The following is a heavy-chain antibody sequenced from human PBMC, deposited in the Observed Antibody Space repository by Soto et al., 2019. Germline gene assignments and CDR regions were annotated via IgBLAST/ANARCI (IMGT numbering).Heavy chain of an antibody. J-gene: IGHJ5*02. CDR3: ARKYYYDSSGSFDP. D-gene: IGHD3-22*01. CDR1: GFTFSSYG. Sequence: LSLTCAASGFTFSSYGMHWVRQAPGKGLEWVAVIWYDGSNKYYADSVKGRFTISRDNSKNTLYLQMNSLRAEDTAVYYCARKYYYDSSGSFDPWGQGTLVTVSS. CDR2: IWYDGSNK. V-gene: IGHV3-33*01.